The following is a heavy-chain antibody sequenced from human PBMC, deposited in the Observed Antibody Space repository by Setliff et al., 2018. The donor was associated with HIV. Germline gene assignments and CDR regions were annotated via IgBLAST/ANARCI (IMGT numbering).Heavy chain of an antibody. CDR3: ARGGSFGGFDSSGYDY. D-gene: IGHD3-22*01. CDR2: MLYDGSDR. Sequence: GSLRLSCVASGFSFSNYGMHWVRQAPGRGLEWVAVMLYDGSDRYSADSVKGRFTISRDNSKKTLYLQMNSLRPEDTAVYYCARGGSFGGFDSSGYDYWGQGTLVTVSS. CDR1: GFSFSNYG. V-gene: IGHV3-30*03. J-gene: IGHJ4*02.